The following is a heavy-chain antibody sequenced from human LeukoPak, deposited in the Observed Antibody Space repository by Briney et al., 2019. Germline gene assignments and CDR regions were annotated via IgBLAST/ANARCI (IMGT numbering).Heavy chain of an antibody. J-gene: IGHJ4*02. CDR1: GFTFSSYA. CDR3: ARAGDFWSGYHYFDY. CDR2: ISSSSSYI. V-gene: IGHV3-21*01. D-gene: IGHD3-3*01. Sequence: PGGSLRLFCAASGFTFSSYAMSWVRQAPGKGLEWVSSISSSSSYIYYADSVKGRFTISRDNAKNSPYLQMNSLRAEDTAVYYCARAGDFWSGYHYFDYWGQGTLVTVSS.